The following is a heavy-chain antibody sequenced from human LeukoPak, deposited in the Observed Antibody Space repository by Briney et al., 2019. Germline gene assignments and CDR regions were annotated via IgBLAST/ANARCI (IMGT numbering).Heavy chain of an antibody. D-gene: IGHD3-3*01. V-gene: IGHV4-59*01. CDR2: IYYSGST. J-gene: IGHJ5*02. CDR1: GGSISSYY. Sequence: SETLSLTCTVSGGSISSYYWNWLRQPPGKGLEWIGYIYYSGSTNYNPSLKSRLSIPLDTSKTQFSLMLTSVTPAGTAVDYCSGAPSIYYDIWRGSPFDPWGQGTLVTVSS. CDR3: SGAPSIYYDIWRGSPFDP.